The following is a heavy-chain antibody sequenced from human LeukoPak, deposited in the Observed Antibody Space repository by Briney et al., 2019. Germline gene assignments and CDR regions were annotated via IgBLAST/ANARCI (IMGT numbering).Heavy chain of an antibody. D-gene: IGHD3-22*01. Sequence: GESLRLSCAASGFTFSDYYMSWIRQAPGKGLGWVSYISSSGSTIYYADSVKGRFTISRDNAKNSLYLQMNSLRAEDTAVYYCARETYYDPSDPWGQGTLVTVSS. V-gene: IGHV3-11*01. CDR3: ARETYYDPSDP. CDR2: ISSSGSTI. J-gene: IGHJ5*02. CDR1: GFTFSDYY.